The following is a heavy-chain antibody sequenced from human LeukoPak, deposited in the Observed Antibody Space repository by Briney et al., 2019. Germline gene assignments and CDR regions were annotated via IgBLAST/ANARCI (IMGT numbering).Heavy chain of an antibody. D-gene: IGHD6-13*01. J-gene: IGHJ6*02. V-gene: IGHV3-7*01. Sequence: GGSLRLSCAASGFTFSSYWMSWVRQAPGKGLEWVANIKQDGSEKYYVDSVKGRFTISRDNAKNSLYLQMNSLRAEDTAVYYCARELVEERGPIAAALNARNYYYYGMDVWGQGTTVTVSS. CDR3: ARELVEERGPIAAALNARNYYYYGMDV. CDR1: GFTFSSYW. CDR2: IKQDGSEK.